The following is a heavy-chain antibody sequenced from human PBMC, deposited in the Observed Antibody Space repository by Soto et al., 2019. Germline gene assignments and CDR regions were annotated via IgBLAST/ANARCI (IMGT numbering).Heavy chain of an antibody. Sequence: PSETLCLTCTVSGGSISSSSCYWGWIRQPPGKGLEWIGSIYYSGSTYYNPSLKSRVTISVDTSKNQFSLKLSSVTAADTAVYYCARLRASNYDFWSGYYYGMDVWGQGTTVTVSS. J-gene: IGHJ6*02. D-gene: IGHD3-3*01. CDR2: IYYSGST. CDR3: ARLRASNYDFWSGYYYGMDV. CDR1: GGSISSSSCY. V-gene: IGHV4-39*01.